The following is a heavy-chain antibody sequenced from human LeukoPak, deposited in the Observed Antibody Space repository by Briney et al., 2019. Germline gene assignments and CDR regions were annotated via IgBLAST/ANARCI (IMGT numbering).Heavy chain of an antibody. Sequence: SETLSLTCTVSGGSISSYYWSWIRQPPGKGLEWIGEINHSGSTNYNPSLKSRVTISVDTSKNQFSLKLSSVTAADTAVYYCARHGGLRYFDWLLGAGYFDYWGQGTLVTVSS. CDR1: GGSISSYY. V-gene: IGHV4-34*01. CDR2: INHSGST. CDR3: ARHGGLRYFDWLLGAGYFDY. D-gene: IGHD3-9*01. J-gene: IGHJ4*02.